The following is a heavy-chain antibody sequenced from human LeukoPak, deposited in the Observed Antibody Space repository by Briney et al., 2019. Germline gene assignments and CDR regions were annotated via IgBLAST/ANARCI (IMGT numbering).Heavy chain of an antibody. Sequence: PGGSLRLSCAASGFTFSTYAMSWVRQAPGKGLEWLSTIGGGGRDTFYADSVKGRFTVSRDNSKNTLYLQMSSLRAEDTAAYFCAKNRGANYYNYYMDVWGKGTTVTVSS. CDR3: AKNRGANYYNYYMDV. D-gene: IGHD4/OR15-4a*01. V-gene: IGHV3-23*01. J-gene: IGHJ6*03. CDR1: GFTFSTYA. CDR2: IGGGGRDT.